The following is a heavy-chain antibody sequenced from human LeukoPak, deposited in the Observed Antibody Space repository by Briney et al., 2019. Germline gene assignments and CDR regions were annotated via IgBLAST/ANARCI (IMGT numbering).Heavy chain of an antibody. V-gene: IGHV5-51*03. D-gene: IGHD6-13*01. CDR2: IYPGDSDT. Sequence: GESLKISCKGSGYSFTSYWIGWVRQMPGKGLEWMGIIYPGDSDTRYSPSFQGQVTISADKSISTAYLQWSSLKASDTTMYFCARRASSWWFDYWGQGTLVTVSS. CDR3: ARRASSWWFDY. J-gene: IGHJ4*02. CDR1: GYSFTSYW.